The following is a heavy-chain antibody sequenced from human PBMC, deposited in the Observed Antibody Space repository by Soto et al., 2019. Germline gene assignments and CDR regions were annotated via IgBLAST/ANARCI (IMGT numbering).Heavy chain of an antibody. CDR3: ARQRGPAAVDAFDI. V-gene: IGHV3-21*01. CDR2: ISSSSSYI. D-gene: IGHD2-2*01. Sequence: PGGSLRLSCAASGFTFSSYSMNWVRQAPGKGLEWVSSISSSSSYIYYADSVKGRFTISRDNAKNSLYLQMNSLRAEDTAVYYCARQRGPAAVDAFDIWGQGPMVTVAS. CDR1: GFTFSSYS. J-gene: IGHJ3*02.